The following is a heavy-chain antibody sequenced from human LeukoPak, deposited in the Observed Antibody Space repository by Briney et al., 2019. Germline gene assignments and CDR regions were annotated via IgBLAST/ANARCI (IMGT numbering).Heavy chain of an antibody. CDR1: GFTFSSYW. D-gene: IGHD3-3*01. Sequence: GGSLRLSCAASGFTFSSYWVSWVRQAPGKGLEWVANIKQDGSEKYYVDSVKGRFTISRDNAKNSLYLQMNSLRAEDTAVYYCARGGVNTFWSGYYGDAFDIWGQGTMVTVSS. CDR2: IKQDGSEK. J-gene: IGHJ3*02. CDR3: ARGGVNTFWSGYYGDAFDI. V-gene: IGHV3-7*01.